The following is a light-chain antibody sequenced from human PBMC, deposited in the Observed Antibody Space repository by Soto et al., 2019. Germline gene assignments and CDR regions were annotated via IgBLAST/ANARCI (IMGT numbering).Light chain of an antibody. V-gene: IGLV6-57*01. CDR2: EDN. J-gene: IGLJ3*02. Sequence: NFMLTQPHSVSGSPGKTVTISCTRSSGSIASNYVQWYQQRPGSSPTTVVYEDNRRPSGVPDRFSGSIDSSSNSASLTISGLKTEDEADYYCQSYGTTHVVFGGGTTLTVL. CDR3: QSYGTTHVV. CDR1: SGSIASNY.